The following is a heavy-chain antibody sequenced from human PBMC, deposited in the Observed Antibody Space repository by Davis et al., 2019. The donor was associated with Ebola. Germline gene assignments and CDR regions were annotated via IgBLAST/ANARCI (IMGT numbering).Heavy chain of an antibody. V-gene: IGHV3-23*01. J-gene: IGHJ4*02. CDR2: ISDSGGNT. D-gene: IGHD1-14*01. CDR1: GFTFSSYA. Sequence: GESLKISCAASGFTFSSYAMSWVRQAPGKGLEWVSTISDSGGNTYYADSLKGRFTISRDNSKNTLYLQMNILRAEDTAVYYCARGGGNHLPFEYWGQGTLVSVSS. CDR3: ARGGGNHLPFEY.